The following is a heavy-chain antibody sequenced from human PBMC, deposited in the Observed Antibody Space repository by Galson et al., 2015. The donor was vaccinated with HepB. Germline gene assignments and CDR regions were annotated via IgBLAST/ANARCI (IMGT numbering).Heavy chain of an antibody. CDR1: GGSFSGYY. Sequence: LSLTCAVYGGSFSGYYWSWIRQPPGKGLEWIGEINHSGSTKYNPSLKSRVTISVDTSKNQFSLKLSSVTAADTAVYYCARSLSPERITMVRGSSFDYWGQGTLVTVSS. J-gene: IGHJ4*02. CDR2: INHSGST. CDR3: ARSLSPERITMVRGSSFDY. V-gene: IGHV4-34*01. D-gene: IGHD3-10*01.